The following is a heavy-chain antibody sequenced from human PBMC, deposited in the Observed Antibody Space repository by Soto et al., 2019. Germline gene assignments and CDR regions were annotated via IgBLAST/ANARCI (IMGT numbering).Heavy chain of an antibody. CDR2: INPNSGGT. J-gene: IGHJ4*02. Sequence: GASVKVSCKASGYTFSDYYIHWVRQAPGQGLEWMGWINPNSGGTKYAPKFQGGVTMTRDTSITTAYMELSRLRSGDTTVYYCAKEPATAKPKEVNCLGQGTLVTVSS. CDR3: AKEPATAKPKEVNC. V-gene: IGHV1-2*02. D-gene: IGHD1-1*01. CDR1: GYTFSDYY.